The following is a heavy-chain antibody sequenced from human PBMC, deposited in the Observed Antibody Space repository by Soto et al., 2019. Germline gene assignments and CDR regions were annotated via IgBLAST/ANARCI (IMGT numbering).Heavy chain of an antibody. D-gene: IGHD6-19*01. CDR2: IYHSGST. CDR3: ARVLAVAGTYYYYYGMDG. CDR1: GGSISSSNC. Sequence: SETLSLTCAVSGGSISSSNCWCCVRQPPGKGLEWIGEIYHSGSTNYNPSLKSRVTISVDKSKNQFSLKLSSVTAADTAVYYCARVLAVAGTYYYYYGMDGWGQGTTVTVSS. V-gene: IGHV4-4*02. J-gene: IGHJ6*02.